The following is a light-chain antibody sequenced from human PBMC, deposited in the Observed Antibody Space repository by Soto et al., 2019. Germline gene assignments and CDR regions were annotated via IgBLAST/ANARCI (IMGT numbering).Light chain of an antibody. V-gene: IGKV1-39*01. CDR1: QSIDMY. Sequence: DIHMTQSPSSLSASVGDTVTITCRASQSIDMYLNWYQQKPGKAPRVLISGASNLQSGVPSRFTGSGSGTDFTPTITSLQPEDLATYFCQHTFNSPPWTFGQGTKVEVK. CDR2: GAS. CDR3: QHTFNSPPWT. J-gene: IGKJ1*01.